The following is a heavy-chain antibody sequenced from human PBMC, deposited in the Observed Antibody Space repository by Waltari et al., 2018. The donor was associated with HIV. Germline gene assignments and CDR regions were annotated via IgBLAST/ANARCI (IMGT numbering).Heavy chain of an antibody. Sequence: QVQLVASGGGVVQPGSSLRLSCAASGFTFRSYGMHLVRQAPGKGLEWVAVIWYDGSKKYHADSVKGRFTISRDNSNNTLFLQMNSLRAEDTAIYYCARVVEAAGLIDYWGQGTLVSVSS. CDR3: ARVVEAAGLIDY. V-gene: IGHV3-33*01. CDR2: IWYDGSKK. J-gene: IGHJ4*02. CDR1: GFTFRSYG. D-gene: IGHD6-13*01.